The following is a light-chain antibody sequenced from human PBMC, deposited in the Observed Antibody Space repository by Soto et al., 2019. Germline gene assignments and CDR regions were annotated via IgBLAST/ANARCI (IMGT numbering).Light chain of an antibody. CDR3: STWHDSHVL. V-gene: IGLV1-44*01. J-gene: IGLJ2*01. Sequence: QPVLTQPSSVSGTPGQSVTISCSGSSFNIGSYTVNWYQQLPGTAPRLLIYSNNQRPSGVPDRFSGSRSGTSASLAISGLQSDDEADYYCSTWHDSHVLFGGGTKVTVL. CDR2: SNN. CDR1: SFNIGSYT.